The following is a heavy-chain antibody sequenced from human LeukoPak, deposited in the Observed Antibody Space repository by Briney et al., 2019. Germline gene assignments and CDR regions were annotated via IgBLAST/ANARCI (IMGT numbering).Heavy chain of an antibody. V-gene: IGHV3-48*03. D-gene: IGHD3-16*01. CDR2: ISSSGSTI. CDR3: ARDFMLTFGGATPFDY. J-gene: IGHJ4*02. Sequence: PGGSLRLSCAASGFTFSSYEMNWVRQAPGKGLEWVSYISSSGSTIYYADSVKGRFTISRDNAKNSLYLQMNSLRAEDTAVYYCARDFMLTFGGATPFDYWGQGTLVTVSS. CDR1: GFTFSSYE.